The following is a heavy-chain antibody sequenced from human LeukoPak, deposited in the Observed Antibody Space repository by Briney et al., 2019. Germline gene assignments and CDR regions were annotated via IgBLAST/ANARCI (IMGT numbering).Heavy chain of an antibody. Sequence: KPSETLSLTCTVSPDSTTSNFWSWVRQPPGKGLEWIGEIHRSGSTNYNPSLQSRVTISMDRSKNQIALELSSVTAADTAVYYCAREIVGGFNPGAYWGQGTLVTVSS. CDR2: IHRSGST. CDR1: PDSTTSNF. D-gene: IGHD1-14*01. J-gene: IGHJ4*02. V-gene: IGHV4-4*02. CDR3: AREIVGGFNPGAY.